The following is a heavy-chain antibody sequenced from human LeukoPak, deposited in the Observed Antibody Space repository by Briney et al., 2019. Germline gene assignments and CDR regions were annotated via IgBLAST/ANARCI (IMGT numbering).Heavy chain of an antibody. V-gene: IGHV1-24*01. J-gene: IGHJ4*02. CDR1: GYTLTELS. CDR3: APGGSNDYYDSSGYPNLFDY. D-gene: IGHD3-22*01. CDR2: FDPEDGET. Sequence: ASVKVSCKVSGYTLTELSMHWVRQAPGKGPEWMGGFDPEDGETIYAQKFQGRVTMTEDTSTDTAYMELSSLRSEDTAVYYCAPGGSNDYYDSSGYPNLFDYWGQGTLVTVSS.